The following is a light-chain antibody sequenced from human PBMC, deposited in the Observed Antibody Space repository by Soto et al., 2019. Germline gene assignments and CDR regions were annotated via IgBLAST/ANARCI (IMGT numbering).Light chain of an antibody. J-gene: IGLJ2*01. CDR1: KLGDKY. V-gene: IGLV3-1*01. CDR2: QDS. CDR3: QAWDSSTPVV. Sequence: VLTQPPSVSVSPGQTASITCSGDKLGDKYACWYQQKPGQSPVLVIYQDSKRPSGIPERFSGSKSGNTATLTISGTQAMDEADYYCQAWDSSTPVVFGGGTKLTVL.